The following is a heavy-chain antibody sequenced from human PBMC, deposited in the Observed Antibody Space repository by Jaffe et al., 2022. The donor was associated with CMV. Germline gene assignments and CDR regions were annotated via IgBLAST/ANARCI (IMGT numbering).Heavy chain of an antibody. V-gene: IGHV3-21*01. Sequence: EVQLVESGGGLVKPGGSLRLSCAASGFTFSSYSMNWVRQAPGKGLEWVSSISSSSSYIYYADSVKGRFTISRDNAKNSLYLQMNSLRAEDTAVYYCARDLTTVVTPGFFGYWGQGTLVTVSS. D-gene: IGHD4-17*01. CDR3: ARDLTTVVTPGFFGY. CDR1: GFTFSSYS. J-gene: IGHJ4*02. CDR2: ISSSSSYI.